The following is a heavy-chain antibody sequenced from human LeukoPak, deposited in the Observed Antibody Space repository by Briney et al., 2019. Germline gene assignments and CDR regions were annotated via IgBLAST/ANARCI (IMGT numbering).Heavy chain of an antibody. CDR3: AKDPIMYGSGSYYNYMDV. Sequence: GGSLRLSCAASGFTYDDYAMHWVRQAPGKGLEWVSLISWDGGSTYYADSVKGRFTISRDNSKNSLYLQMNSLRAEDTALYYCAKDPIMYGSGSYYNYMDVWGKGTTVTVSS. CDR1: GFTYDDYA. CDR2: ISWDGGST. D-gene: IGHD3-10*01. V-gene: IGHV3-43D*03. J-gene: IGHJ6*03.